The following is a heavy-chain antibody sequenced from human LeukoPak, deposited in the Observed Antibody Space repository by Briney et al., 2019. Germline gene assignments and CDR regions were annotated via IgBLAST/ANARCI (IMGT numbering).Heavy chain of an antibody. Sequence: ASVKVSCKASGYTFTSYDINWVRQATGQGLEWMGWMNPNSGNTGYAQKFQGRVTMTRNTSISTAYMELSSLRSEDTAVYYCASQVTGSGEAFDIWGQGTMVTVSS. CDR2: MNPNSGNT. V-gene: IGHV1-8*01. CDR1: GYTFTSYD. CDR3: ASQVTGSGEAFDI. D-gene: IGHD1-26*01. J-gene: IGHJ3*02.